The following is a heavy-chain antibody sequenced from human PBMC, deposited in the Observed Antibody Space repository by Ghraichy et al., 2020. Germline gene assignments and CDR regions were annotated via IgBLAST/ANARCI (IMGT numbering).Heavy chain of an antibody. J-gene: IGHJ4*02. Sequence: SETLSLTCTVSGGSISSYYWSWIRQPPGKGLEWIGYIYYSGSTNYNPSLKSRVTISVDTSKNQFSLKLSSVTAADTAVYYCARAFSSYGYGTTFDYWGQGTLVTVSS. CDR3: ARAFSSYGYGTTFDY. CDR1: GGSISSYY. D-gene: IGHD5-18*01. CDR2: IYYSGST. V-gene: IGHV4-59*01.